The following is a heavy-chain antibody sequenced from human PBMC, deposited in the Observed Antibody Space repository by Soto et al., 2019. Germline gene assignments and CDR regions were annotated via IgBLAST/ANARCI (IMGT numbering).Heavy chain of an antibody. V-gene: IGHV3-23*01. D-gene: IGHD3-10*01. J-gene: IGHJ4*02. CDR2: ISGSGGTT. Sequence: EVQLLESGGGLVQPGGSLRLSCAASGFTFTTRAMSWVRQAPGKGLQWVSGISGSGGTTYYADSVKGRLTISRDNSKNMLYLQMNSLTDDDTAVYYCATGTQNFDYWGRGTRVTVSS. CDR1: GFTFTTRA. CDR3: ATGTQNFDY.